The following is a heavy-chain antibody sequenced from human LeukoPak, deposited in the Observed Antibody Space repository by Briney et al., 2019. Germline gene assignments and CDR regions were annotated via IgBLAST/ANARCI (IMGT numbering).Heavy chain of an antibody. CDR2: IYYNGIT. D-gene: IGHD3-10*01. CDR1: GYSISSGYY. J-gene: IGHJ3*02. CDR3: AKSNGYGLVDI. V-gene: IGHV4-38-2*02. Sequence: PSETLSLTCTVSGYSISSGYYWGWIRQPPGKGLEWIGNIYYNGITYYNPSLKSRVTISLDTSKNQFSLKLSSVTAADTAVYYCAKSNGYGLVDIWGQGTMVTVSS.